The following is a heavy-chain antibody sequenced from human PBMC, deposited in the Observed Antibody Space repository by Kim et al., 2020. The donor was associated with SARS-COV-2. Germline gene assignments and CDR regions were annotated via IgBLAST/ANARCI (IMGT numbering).Heavy chain of an antibody. V-gene: IGHV4-39*07. CDR1: GGSISSSNYY. J-gene: IGHJ3*02. Sequence: SETLSLTCTVSGGSISSSNYYWGWIRQPPGKGLEWIGSIHYSGSTYYNPSLKSRVTISVDTSKNQCSLKMSSVTAAETAVYYCARTLEGVVAYQLYDIWGQGTMVTVSS. D-gene: IGHD2-15*01. CDR2: IHYSGST. CDR3: ARTLEGVVAYQLYDI.